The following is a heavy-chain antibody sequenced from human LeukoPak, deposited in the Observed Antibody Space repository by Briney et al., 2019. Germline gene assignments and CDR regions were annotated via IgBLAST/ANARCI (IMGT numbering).Heavy chain of an antibody. D-gene: IGHD2-21*02. V-gene: IGHV3-23*01. CDR3: AKDRSLSGGDSNGYFDY. Sequence: GGSLRLSCAASGFTFSSDAMNWVRQRPGKGLEWVSVISGSGDKTYYADSVKGRFTISRDNSKNTLYLQMNSLRAEDTAVYFCAKDRSLSGGDSNGYFDYWGQGTLVTVSS. CDR1: GFTFSSDA. CDR2: ISGSGDKT. J-gene: IGHJ4*02.